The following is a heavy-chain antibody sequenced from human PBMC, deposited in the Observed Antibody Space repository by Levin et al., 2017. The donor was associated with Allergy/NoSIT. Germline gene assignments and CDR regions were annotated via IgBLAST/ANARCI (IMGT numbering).Heavy chain of an antibody. CDR3: AKGGGGISWYFDL. D-gene: IGHD3-3*02. CDR2: ISGSGGST. CDR1: GFTFSSYA. J-gene: IGHJ2*01. V-gene: IGHV3-23*01. Sequence: SCAASGFTFSSYAMSWVRQAPGKGLEWVSAISGSGGSTYYADSVKGRFTISRDNSKNTLYLQMNSLRAEDTAVYYCAKGGGGISWYFDLWGRGTLVTVSS.